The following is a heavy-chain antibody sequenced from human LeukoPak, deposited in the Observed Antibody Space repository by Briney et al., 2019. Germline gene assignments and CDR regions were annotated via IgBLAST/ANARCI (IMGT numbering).Heavy chain of an antibody. CDR3: ARAGGYGLIDY. J-gene: IGHJ4*02. CDR2: IYHSGTTYSGST. Sequence: PSETLSLTCAVYGGSFSGYYWGWIRQPPGKGLEWIGSIYHSGTTYSGSTYYNPSLKSRVTISLDTSKNQFSLKVGSMTAADTAVYYCARAGGYGLIDYWGQGTMVTVSS. V-gene: IGHV4-34*01. D-gene: IGHD5-18*01. CDR1: GGSFSGYY.